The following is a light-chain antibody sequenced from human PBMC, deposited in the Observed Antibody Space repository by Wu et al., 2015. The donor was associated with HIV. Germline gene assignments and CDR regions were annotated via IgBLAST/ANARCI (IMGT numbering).Light chain of an antibody. CDR3: QSYNSAPS. V-gene: IGKV1-27*01. CDR1: QGISNF. Sequence: DIQMTQSPSSLSASVGDRVTITCRASQGISNFLAWYQQKPGKPPKVLIYAASTLQSGVPSRFSGSGSGTDFTLTISSLQPEDVATYFCQSYNSAPSFGGGTKVEI. CDR2: AAS. J-gene: IGKJ4*01.